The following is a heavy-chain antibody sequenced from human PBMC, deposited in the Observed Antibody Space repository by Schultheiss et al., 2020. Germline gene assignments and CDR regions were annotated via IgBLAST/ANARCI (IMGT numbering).Heavy chain of an antibody. D-gene: IGHD4-17*01. J-gene: IGHJ6*02. Sequence: GESLKIACAASGFTFSSYWMHWVRQAPGKGLVWVSRINSDGSSTYYADSVKGRFTISRDNSKNTLYLQMNSLRAEDTAVYYCARDVYGDPGGYYYYGMDVWGQGTTVTVSS. CDR2: INSDGSST. V-gene: IGHV3-74*01. CDR3: ARDVYGDPGGYYYYGMDV. CDR1: GFTFSSYW.